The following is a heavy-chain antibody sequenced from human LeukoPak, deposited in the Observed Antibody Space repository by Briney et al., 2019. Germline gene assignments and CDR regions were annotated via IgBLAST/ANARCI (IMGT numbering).Heavy chain of an antibody. Sequence: AGGSLRLSCAASGFTFDDYAMHWVRQAPGKGLEWVSGISWNSGSIGYADSVKGRFTISRDNAKNSLYLQMNSLRAEDTALYYCATTSGSYSRDHYYYYYGMDVWGQGTTVTVSS. V-gene: IGHV3-9*01. CDR2: ISWNSGSI. D-gene: IGHD1-26*01. CDR3: ATTSGSYSRDHYYYYYGMDV. CDR1: GFTFDDYA. J-gene: IGHJ6*02.